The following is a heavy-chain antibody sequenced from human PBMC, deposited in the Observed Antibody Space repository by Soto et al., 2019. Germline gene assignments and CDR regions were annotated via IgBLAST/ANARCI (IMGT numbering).Heavy chain of an antibody. Sequence: GGSLRLSCAASGFTFSSYAMSWVRQAPGKGLEWVSAISGSGGSTYYADSVKGRFTISRDNSKNTLYLQMNSLRAEDTAVYYCARRVVYLVYYDILTGYQYYFDYWGQGTLVTVSS. V-gene: IGHV3-23*01. D-gene: IGHD3-9*01. CDR2: ISGSGGST. CDR1: GFTFSSYA. CDR3: ARRVVYLVYYDILTGYQYYFDY. J-gene: IGHJ4*02.